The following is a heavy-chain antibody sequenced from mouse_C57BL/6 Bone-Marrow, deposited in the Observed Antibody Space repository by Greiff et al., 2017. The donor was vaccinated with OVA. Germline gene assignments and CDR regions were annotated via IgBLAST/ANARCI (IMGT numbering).Heavy chain of an antibody. CDR1: GYSITSGYY. J-gene: IGHJ2*01. CDR2: ISYDGSN. V-gene: IGHV3-6*01. Sequence: EVQLQESGPGLVKPSQSLSLTCSVTGYSITSGYYWNWIRQFPGNKLEWMCYISYDGSNNYNPSLKNRISITRDTSKNQFFLKLNSVTTEDTATYYCARYYYGSRVYFDYWGQGTTLTVSS. D-gene: IGHD1-1*01. CDR3: ARYYYGSRVYFDY.